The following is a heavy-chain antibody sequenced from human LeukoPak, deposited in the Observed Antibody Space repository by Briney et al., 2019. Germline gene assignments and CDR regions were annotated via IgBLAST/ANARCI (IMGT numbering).Heavy chain of an antibody. CDR1: GFPFSSYS. D-gene: IGHD2-8*02. Sequence: LRLSCAASGFPFSSYSMSWIRQPPGKGLEWIGYINYSGTTYYNPSLKSRITISVDTSKSQFSLRLTSVTAADTAVYYCARARSCTGGKCFRSFDYWGQGTLVTVSS. CDR2: INYSGTT. J-gene: IGHJ4*02. CDR3: ARARSCTGGKCFRSFDY. V-gene: IGHV4-30-4*08.